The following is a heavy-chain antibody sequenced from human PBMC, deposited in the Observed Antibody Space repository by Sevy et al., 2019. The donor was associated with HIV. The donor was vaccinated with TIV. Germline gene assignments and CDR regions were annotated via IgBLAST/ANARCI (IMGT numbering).Heavy chain of an antibody. CDR1: GFTFNDYA. CDR3: VREGAPYRNIRYCSGNNCFYNWFDP. J-gene: IGHJ5*02. Sequence: GGSLRLSCAASGFTFNDYALHWVRQAPGKGLEWVAIISSDGDNTYYADTVKGRFTISRDNSKNTVYLQMNRLRAEDTAFYYCVREGAPYRNIRYCSGNNCFYNWFDPRGQGTLVTVSS. D-gene: IGHD2-15*01. CDR2: ISSDGDNT. V-gene: IGHV3-30-3*01.